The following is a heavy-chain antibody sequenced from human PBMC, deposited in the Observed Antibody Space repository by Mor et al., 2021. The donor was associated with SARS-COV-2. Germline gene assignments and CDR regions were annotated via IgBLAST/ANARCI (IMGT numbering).Heavy chain of an antibody. V-gene: IGHV6-1*01. Sequence: SRWYYDYAVTVKGRITINVDASKNQFSLQLNSVTPDDTAVYYCARGGADFDSWGQGSLVTVSS. D-gene: IGHD3-3*01. CDR2: SRWYY. CDR3: ARGGADFDS. J-gene: IGHJ4*02.